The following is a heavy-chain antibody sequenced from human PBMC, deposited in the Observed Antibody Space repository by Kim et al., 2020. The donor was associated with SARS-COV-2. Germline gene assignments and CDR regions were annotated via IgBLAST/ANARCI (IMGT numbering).Heavy chain of an antibody. CDR3: ARERFGGSFDY. J-gene: IGHJ4*02. Sequence: NTRYSQKFQGRVTITWDTSASPAYMDLTSLRFEDTAVYYCARERFGGSFDYWGQGSLVTVSS. CDR2: NT. V-gene: IGHV1-3*01. D-gene: IGHD3-10*01.